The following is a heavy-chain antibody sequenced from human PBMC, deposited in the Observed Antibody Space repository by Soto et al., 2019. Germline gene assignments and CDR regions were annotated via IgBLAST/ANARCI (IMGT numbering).Heavy chain of an antibody. CDR3: ARDWDRDDFWSGTYYYGMDV. Sequence: QVQLQESGPGLVEPSQTLSLTCTVSGGSISSGDYYWTWIRQPPGEGLEWIGHIYYSGTTYYNPSRKRRVMMSVDTSKNQFSLKVNSVTAADTAVYYCARDWDRDDFWSGTYYYGMDVWGQGTTVTVSS. V-gene: IGHV4-30-4*01. CDR1: GGSISSGDYY. D-gene: IGHD3-3*01. CDR2: IYYSGTT. J-gene: IGHJ6*02.